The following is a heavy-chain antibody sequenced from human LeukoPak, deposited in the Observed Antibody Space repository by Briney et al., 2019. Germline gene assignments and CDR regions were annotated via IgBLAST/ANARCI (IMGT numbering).Heavy chain of an antibody. D-gene: IGHD3-10*01. CDR3: ARGYYGSGSYEP. J-gene: IGHJ5*02. CDR2: IYYSGST. CDR1: GGSISSGDYY. V-gene: IGHV4-30-4*01. Sequence: SETLSLTCTVSGGSISSGDYYGSGIRQPPGKGLEWIGYIYYSGSTYYNPSLKTRVTISVDTSKNQFSLKLSSVTAADTAVYYCARGYYGSGSYEPWGQGTLVTVSS.